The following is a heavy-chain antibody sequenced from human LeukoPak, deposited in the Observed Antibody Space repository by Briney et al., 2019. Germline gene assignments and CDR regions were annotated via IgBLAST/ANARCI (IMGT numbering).Heavy chain of an antibody. V-gene: IGHV3-74*01. D-gene: IGHD3-10*01. J-gene: IGHJ4*02. CDR1: GFTFSSYW. CDR3: ARDGRLLWFGELFTY. Sequence: PGGSLRLSCAASGFTFSSYWMHWVRQAPGKGLVWVSRINSDGSSTSYADSVKGRFTISRDNAKNSLYLQMNSLRAEDTAVYYCARDGRLLWFGELFTYWGQGTLVTVSS. CDR2: INSDGSST.